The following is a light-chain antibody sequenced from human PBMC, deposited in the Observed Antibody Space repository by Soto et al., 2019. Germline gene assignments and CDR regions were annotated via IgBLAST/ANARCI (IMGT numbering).Light chain of an antibody. CDR3: QQYNNWPWT. CDR2: GAS. Sequence: DIVMTQSPATLSVSPGDRATISCRASQSISDNLDWYQQKPGQAPRLLIHGASTRATGFPARFSGSGSGTDFTLTISSLQSEDFAVYYCQQYNNWPWTFGQGTKVEIK. CDR1: QSISDN. J-gene: IGKJ1*01. V-gene: IGKV3-15*01.